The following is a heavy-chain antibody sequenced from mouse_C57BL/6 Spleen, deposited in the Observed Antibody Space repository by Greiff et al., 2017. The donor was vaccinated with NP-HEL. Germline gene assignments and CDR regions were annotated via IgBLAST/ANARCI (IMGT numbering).Heavy chain of an antibody. CDR1: GYTFTSYW. J-gene: IGHJ1*03. D-gene: IGHD2-3*01. V-gene: IGHV1-52*01. CDR2: IDPSDSET. CDR3: ARDGYYRYFDV. Sequence: VQLQQPGAELVRPGSSVKLSCKASGYTFTSYWMHWVKQRPIQGLEWIGNIDPSDSETHYNQKFKDKATLTVDKSSSTAYMQLSSLTSEDSAVYYCARDGYYRYFDVWGTGTTVTVSS.